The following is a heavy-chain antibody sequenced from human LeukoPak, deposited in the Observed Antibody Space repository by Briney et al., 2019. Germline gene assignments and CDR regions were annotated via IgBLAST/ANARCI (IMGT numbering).Heavy chain of an antibody. Sequence: SETLSLTCAVYGGSFSGYYWSWIRQPPGKGLEWLGEINHSGSTNYNPSLKSRVTISVDTSKNQFSLKLSSVTAADTAVYYCARGRDRYYYDSSGQPYHYWGQGILVAVSS. CDR1: GGSFSGYY. J-gene: IGHJ4*02. D-gene: IGHD3-22*01. CDR3: ARGRDRYYYDSSGQPYHY. V-gene: IGHV4-34*01. CDR2: INHSGST.